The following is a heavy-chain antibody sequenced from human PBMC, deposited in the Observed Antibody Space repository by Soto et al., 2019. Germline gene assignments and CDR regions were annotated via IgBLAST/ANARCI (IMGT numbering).Heavy chain of an antibody. D-gene: IGHD3-9*01. CDR3: ARVHIDWSNWEYYGMDI. Sequence: SCTTGGYTVTSYRIGWLRQAPRQLLEWMGWISVYNGNTDYAQKFQGRLTMTTDTSSSTAYMELRSLRSDDTAVYYCARVHIDWSNWEYYGMDIWGHGPTVTGSS. CDR1: GYTVTSYR. J-gene: IGHJ6*02. V-gene: IGHV1-18*01. CDR2: ISVYNGNT.